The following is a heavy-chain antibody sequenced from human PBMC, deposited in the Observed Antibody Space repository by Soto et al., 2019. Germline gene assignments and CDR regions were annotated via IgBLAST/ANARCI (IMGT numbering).Heavy chain of an antibody. D-gene: IGHD6-13*01. J-gene: IGHJ6*02. CDR3: ASGYLRQQLAHYYYYGMDV. Sequence: SVKVSCKASGGTFSSYAISWVRQAPGQGLEWMGGIIPIFGTANYAQKFQGRVTITADESTSTAYMELSSLRSEDTAVYYRASGYLRQQLAHYYYYGMDVWGQGTTVTVSS. CDR2: IIPIFGTA. V-gene: IGHV1-69*13. CDR1: GGTFSSYA.